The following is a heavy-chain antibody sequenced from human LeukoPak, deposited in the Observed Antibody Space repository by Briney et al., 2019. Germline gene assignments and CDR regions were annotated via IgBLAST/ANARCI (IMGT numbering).Heavy chain of an antibody. CDR2: ISPDNGDT. Sequence: ASVKVSCRASDYTFTTNGISWVRQAPGQGLEWMAWISPDNGDTKYAQEFQGRLTVTTDTSTSTAYVELRSLRSDDTAVYYCARLRGGIYSSRDAFDIWGQGTMVTVSS. D-gene: IGHD6-19*01. V-gene: IGHV1-18*04. CDR3: ARLRGGIYSSRDAFDI. J-gene: IGHJ3*02. CDR1: DYTFTTNG.